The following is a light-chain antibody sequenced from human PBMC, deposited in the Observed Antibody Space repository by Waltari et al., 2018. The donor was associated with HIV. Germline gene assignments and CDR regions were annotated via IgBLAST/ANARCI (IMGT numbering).Light chain of an antibody. CDR3: QQYSVDFYT. CDR1: QNISGW. CDR2: RAS. V-gene: IGKV1-5*03. Sequence: DIRMTQSPSPLSASVGDRVPITCRASQNISGWLAWYQQRPGKAPRLLIHRASNLEFGVSPRFSGGGSGTEFSLTIAGLQPDDFATYYCQQYSVDFYTFGQGTKV. J-gene: IGKJ3*01.